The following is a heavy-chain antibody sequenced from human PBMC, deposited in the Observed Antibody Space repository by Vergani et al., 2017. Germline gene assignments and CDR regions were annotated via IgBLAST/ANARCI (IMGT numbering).Heavy chain of an antibody. CDR2: ISYDGNNK. CDR3: ARERSGRGKRRYFDL. J-gene: IGHJ2*01. Sequence: QVQLVESGGGVVQPGRSLRLSCAASGFTSSSYAMHWVRQAPGKGLEWVAVISYDGNNKYYADTVKGRFTISRDNSKNTLYLQMNSLRPEDTAVYYCARERSGRGKRRYFDLWGRGTLVTVSS. CDR1: GFTSSSYA. V-gene: IGHV3-30*04. D-gene: IGHD3-16*01.